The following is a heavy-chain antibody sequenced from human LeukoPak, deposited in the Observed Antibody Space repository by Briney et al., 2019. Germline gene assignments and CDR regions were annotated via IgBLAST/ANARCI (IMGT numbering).Heavy chain of an antibody. Sequence: GGSLRLSCAASGFTFSSYSMNWVRQAPGKGLEWVSYISSSSSTIYYADSVKGRFTISRDNAKNSLYLQVNSLRAEDTAVYYCARDPLYYDFWSGYTFDYWGQGTLVTVSS. CDR1: GFTFSSYS. CDR2: ISSSSSTI. V-gene: IGHV3-48*01. D-gene: IGHD3-3*01. CDR3: ARDPLYYDFWSGYTFDY. J-gene: IGHJ4*02.